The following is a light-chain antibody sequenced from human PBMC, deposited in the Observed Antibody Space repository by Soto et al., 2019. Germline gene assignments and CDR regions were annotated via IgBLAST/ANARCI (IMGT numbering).Light chain of an antibody. Sequence: AIQMTQSPSSLSASVGDRVTLTCRASQGIRTDLGWYQQKPGKAPNLLIYGASSLQSGVPSRFSGSGSGTDFTLTINGLQPEDFATYYCLQDYLYPLTFGGGTKVEIK. J-gene: IGKJ4*01. CDR1: QGIRTD. CDR2: GAS. V-gene: IGKV1-6*02. CDR3: LQDYLYPLT.